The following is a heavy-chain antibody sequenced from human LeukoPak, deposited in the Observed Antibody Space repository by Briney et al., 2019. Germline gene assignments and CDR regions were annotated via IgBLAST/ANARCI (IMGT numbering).Heavy chain of an antibody. CDR2: IYYSGST. V-gene: IGHV4-59*01. CDR1: GGSISSYY. J-gene: IGHJ2*01. CDR3: ARPARPPTYSDR. Sequence: SETLSLTCTVSGGSISSYYRSWIRQPPGKGLEWIGYIYYSGSTNNNPSPKSRVTISVDTSRNQFSLKLGSVTAADTAVCYCARPARPPTYSDRWGRGTLVTVSS.